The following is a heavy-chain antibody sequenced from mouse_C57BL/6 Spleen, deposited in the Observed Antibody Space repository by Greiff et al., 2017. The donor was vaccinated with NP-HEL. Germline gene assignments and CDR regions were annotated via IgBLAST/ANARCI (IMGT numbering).Heavy chain of an antibody. CDR1: GYTFTSYG. CDR3: ARDDYDGYFDY. Sequence: VQLQQSGAELARPGALVKLSCKASGYTFTSYGISWVKQRTGQGLEWIGEIYPRSGNTYYNEKFKGKATLTADKSSSTAYMELRSLTSEDSAVYFCARDDYDGYFDYWGQGTTLTVSS. J-gene: IGHJ2*01. D-gene: IGHD2-4*01. V-gene: IGHV1-81*01. CDR2: IYPRSGNT.